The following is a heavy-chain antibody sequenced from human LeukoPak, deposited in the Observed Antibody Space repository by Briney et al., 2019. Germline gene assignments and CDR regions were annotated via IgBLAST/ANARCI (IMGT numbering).Heavy chain of an antibody. CDR3: ARDKLGINWFDP. Sequence: SVKVSCKASGGTFRDYSISWVRQAPGQGLKWMGSLIPLSGAPKYAQKFQGRVTISADESTSTAYMELSSMRSEDTAVYYCARDKLGINWFDPWGQGTLVTLSS. CDR1: GGTFRDYS. CDR2: LIPLSGAP. D-gene: IGHD7-27*01. J-gene: IGHJ5*02. V-gene: IGHV1-69*15.